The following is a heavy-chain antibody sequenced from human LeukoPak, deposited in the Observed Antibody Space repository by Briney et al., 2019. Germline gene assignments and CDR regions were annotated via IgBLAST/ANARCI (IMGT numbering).Heavy chain of an antibody. J-gene: IGHJ5*02. CDR1: GFTFSSYA. D-gene: IGHD2-2*01. CDR3: AKDSQRGIVVVPAARFDP. Sequence: GGSLRLSCAASGFTFSSYAMSWVRQAPGKGLEWVSAISGSGGSTYYADSVKGRFTISRDNSKNTLYLQVNSLRAEDTAVYYCAKDSQRGIVVVPAARFDPWGQGTLVTVSS. V-gene: IGHV3-23*01. CDR2: ISGSGGST.